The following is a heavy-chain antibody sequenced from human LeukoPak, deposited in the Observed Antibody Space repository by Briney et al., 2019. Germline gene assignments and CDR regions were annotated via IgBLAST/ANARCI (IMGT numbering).Heavy chain of an antibody. V-gene: IGHV3-43*02. CDR2: ISGDGGST. D-gene: IGHD4-11*01. CDR1: GFTFDDYA. CDR3: AKSSTVTRFYWFDP. Sequence: PGGSLRLSCADSGFTFDDYAMHWIRQAPGRGLGWVSLISGDGGSTYYADSVKGRFTISRDNSKNSLYLQMNSLRTEDTALYYCAKSSTVTRFYWFDPWGQGTLVTVSS. J-gene: IGHJ5*02.